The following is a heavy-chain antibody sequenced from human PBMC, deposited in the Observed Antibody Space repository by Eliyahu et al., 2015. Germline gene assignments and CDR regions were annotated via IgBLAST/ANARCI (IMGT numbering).Heavy chain of an antibody. J-gene: IGHJ3*02. V-gene: IGHV4-34*01. CDR3: ARGGRCSSTSCYIGRSHAFDI. CDR1: GGSFSGYY. CDR2: INHSGST. Sequence: QVQLQQWGAGLLKPSETLSLTCAVYGGSFSGYYWSWIRQPPGKGLEWIGEINHSGSTNYNPSLKSRVTISVDTSKNQFSLKLSSVTAADTAVYYCARGGRCSSTSCYIGRSHAFDIWGQGTMVTVSS. D-gene: IGHD2-2*02.